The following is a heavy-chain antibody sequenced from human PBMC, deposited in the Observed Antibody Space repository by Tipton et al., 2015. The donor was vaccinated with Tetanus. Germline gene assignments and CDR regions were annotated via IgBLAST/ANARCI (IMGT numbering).Heavy chain of an antibody. CDR2: ISADGTSI. Sequence: EASGFTFGNYWMHWVRQAPGKGLMWVSRISADGTSISYADSVKGRFTISRNNANNTVYLQMINLRVEDTALYYCARAQAVAGTGGFDPWGQGTLVTVSS. CDR3: ARAQAVAGTGGFDP. D-gene: IGHD6-19*01. V-gene: IGHV3-74*01. CDR1: GFTFGNYW. J-gene: IGHJ5*02.